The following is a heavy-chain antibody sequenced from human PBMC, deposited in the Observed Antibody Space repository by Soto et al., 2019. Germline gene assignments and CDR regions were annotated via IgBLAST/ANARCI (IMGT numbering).Heavy chain of an antibody. D-gene: IGHD6-13*01. Sequence: PGGSLRLSGAASGFTFSSYGMHWVRQAPGKGLEWVAVIWYDGSNKYYADSVKGRFTTSRDNSKNTLYLQMNSLRAEDTAVYYCARALSSYGMDVWGQGTTVTVSS. V-gene: IGHV3-33*01. J-gene: IGHJ6*02. CDR1: GFTFSSYG. CDR2: IWYDGSNK. CDR3: ARALSSYGMDV.